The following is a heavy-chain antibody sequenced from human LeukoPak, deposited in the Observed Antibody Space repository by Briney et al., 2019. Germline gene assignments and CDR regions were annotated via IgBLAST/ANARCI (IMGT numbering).Heavy chain of an antibody. CDR3: ARHRGSSLFVDY. D-gene: IGHD1-26*01. J-gene: IGHJ4*02. V-gene: IGHV3-53*01. CDR2: LYSGGAT. Sequence: GGSLRLSCAASGFTVSSDYISWVRQAPGKELQWVSILYSGGATYYADSVKGRFTISRDNSKNTLYLQMSSLRAEDTAVYFCARHRGSSLFVDYWGQGTLVTVSS. CDR1: GFTVSSDY.